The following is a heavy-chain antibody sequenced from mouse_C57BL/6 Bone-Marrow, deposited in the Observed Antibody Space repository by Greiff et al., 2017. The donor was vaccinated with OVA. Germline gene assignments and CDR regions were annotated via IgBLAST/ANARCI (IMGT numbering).Heavy chain of an antibody. CDR1: GYTFTDYE. CDR3: TRWGYGSLYYFDY. Sequence: QVQLQQPGAELVRPGASVTLSCKASGYTFTDYEMHWVKQTPVHGLEWIGAIDPETGGTAYNQKFKGKAILTADKSSSTAYMELRSLTSEDSAVYYCTRWGYGSLYYFDYWGQGTTLTVSS. V-gene: IGHV1-15*01. CDR2: IDPETGGT. D-gene: IGHD1-1*01. J-gene: IGHJ2*01.